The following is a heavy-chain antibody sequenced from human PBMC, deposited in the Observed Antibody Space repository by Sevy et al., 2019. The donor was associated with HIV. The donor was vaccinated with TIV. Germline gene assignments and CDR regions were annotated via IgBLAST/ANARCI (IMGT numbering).Heavy chain of an antibody. D-gene: IGHD2-21*02. CDR2: IIAIFGTA. J-gene: IGHJ6*02. V-gene: IGHV1-69*13. CDR3: ARDKVTAIPAGDYYYGMDV. CDR1: GGTFSSYA. Sequence: ASVKVSCKASGGTFSSYAISWVRQAPGQGLEWMGGIIAIFGTANYAQKFQGRVTITADESTSTAYMELSSLRSEDTAVYYCARDKVTAIPAGDYYYGMDVWGQGTTVTVSS.